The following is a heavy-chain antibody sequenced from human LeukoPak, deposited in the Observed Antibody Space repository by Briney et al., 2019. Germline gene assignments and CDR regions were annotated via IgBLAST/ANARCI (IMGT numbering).Heavy chain of an antibody. D-gene: IGHD3-22*01. Sequence: PGGSLRLSCAASGFTVSSNYMSWVRQAPGKGLEWVSVIYSGGSTYYADSVKGRFTISRDNSKNTLYLQMNSLRAEDTAVYYCAKRQAYYYDSSGYYSPFDYWGQGTLVTVSS. J-gene: IGHJ4*02. CDR3: AKRQAYYYDSSGYYSPFDY. CDR2: IYSGGST. CDR1: GFTVSSNY. V-gene: IGHV3-66*01.